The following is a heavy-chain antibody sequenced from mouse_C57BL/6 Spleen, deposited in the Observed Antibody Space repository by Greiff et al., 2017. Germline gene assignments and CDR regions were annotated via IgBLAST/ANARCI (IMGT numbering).Heavy chain of an antibody. CDR3: ARGGAQGDFDY. CDR1: GYTFTSYG. J-gene: IGHJ2*01. D-gene: IGHD3-1*01. V-gene: IGHV1-81*01. CDR2: IYPRSGNT. Sequence: QVQLQQSGAELARPGASVKLSCTASGYTFTSYGISWVKQRTGQGLEWIGEIYPRSGNTYYNEKFKGKATLTADKSSSTAYMELRSLTSEDSAVYFCARGGAQGDFDYWGQGTTLTVSS.